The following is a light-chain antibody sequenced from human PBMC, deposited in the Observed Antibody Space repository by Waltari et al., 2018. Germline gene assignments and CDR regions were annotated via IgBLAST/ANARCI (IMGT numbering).Light chain of an antibody. CDR2: AAI. CDR3: QQSFKIPLS. V-gene: IGKV1-39*01. Sequence: DIQVTQSPSFLSASVRDSVTFTCRASQNIDNFFNWYQQKPGSAPRLLVYAAINLENGVPSRFSASGSGTEFTLTISSLQPEDFATYYCQQSFKIPLSFGGGTKVEIK. J-gene: IGKJ4*01. CDR1: QNIDNF.